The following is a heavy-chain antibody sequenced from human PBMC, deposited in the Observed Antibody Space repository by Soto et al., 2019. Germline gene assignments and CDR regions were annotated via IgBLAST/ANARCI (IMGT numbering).Heavy chain of an antibody. CDR3: ARDLGVTAGWYFYL. Sequence: ASVKVSCKASGYTFTSYAMHWVRQAPGQRLEWMGWINAGNGNTKYSQKFQGRVTITRDTSASTAYMELSSLRSEDTAVYYCARDLGVTAGWYFYLWGRGTLVTVSS. J-gene: IGHJ2*01. CDR2: INAGNGNT. V-gene: IGHV1-3*01. CDR1: GYTFTSYA. D-gene: IGHD2-21*02.